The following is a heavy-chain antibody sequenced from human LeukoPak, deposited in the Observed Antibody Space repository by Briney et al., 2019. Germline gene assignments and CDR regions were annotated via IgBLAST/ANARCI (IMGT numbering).Heavy chain of an antibody. CDR3: ARSNNDGDYLGVGFDY. D-gene: IGHD4-17*01. V-gene: IGHV7-4-1*02. CDR2: INTNTGNP. CDR1: GYAFSSYA. Sequence: ASVKVSCKASGYAFSSYAMNWVRQAPGQGLEWMGWINTNTGNPTYAQGFTGRFVFSLDTSVSTAYLQISSLQAEDTAVYYCARSNNDGDYLGVGFDYWGQGTLVTVSS. J-gene: IGHJ4*02.